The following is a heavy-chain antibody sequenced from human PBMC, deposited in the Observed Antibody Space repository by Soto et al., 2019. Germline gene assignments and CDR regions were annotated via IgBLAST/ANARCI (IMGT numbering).Heavy chain of an antibody. CDR2: ITGSAGST. J-gene: IGHJ4*02. V-gene: IGHV3-23*01. CDR3: AKDRNRWLRFDLGY. D-gene: IGHD5-12*01. Sequence: EVQLLESGGGLVQPGGSLRLSCAASGFTFSSYAMSWVRQAPGKGLEWVSSITGSAGSTYYADSVKDRFTISRDNSKNTLYLQMNSLRAEDTAVYYCAKDRNRWLRFDLGYWGQGTLVTVSS. CDR1: GFTFSSYA.